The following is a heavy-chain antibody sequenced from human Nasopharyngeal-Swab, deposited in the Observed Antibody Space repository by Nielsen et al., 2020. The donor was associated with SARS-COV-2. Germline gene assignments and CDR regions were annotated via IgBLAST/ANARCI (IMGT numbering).Heavy chain of an antibody. CDR1: GFTFTDYV. Sequence: GESLKISCAASGFTFTDYVMNWVRQAPGKGLEWVSSISTTSDYIYYADSVKGRFTISRDNARNSLHLQMHSLRAEDTAVYYCARSLYYYYDSSGYSLWGQGTLVTVSS. CDR3: ARSLYYYYDSSGYSL. J-gene: IGHJ4*02. V-gene: IGHV3-21*01. D-gene: IGHD3-22*01. CDR2: ISTTSDYI.